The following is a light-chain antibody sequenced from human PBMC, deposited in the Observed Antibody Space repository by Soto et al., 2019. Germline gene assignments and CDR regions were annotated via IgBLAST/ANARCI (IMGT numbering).Light chain of an antibody. CDR3: QQYENLPWT. Sequence: DIQMTQSPSSLSASVGDRVTITCRATQDITNCLNWYQQKPGQAPKLLIYDASNLETGVPARFSGSGSGTDFSVTITSLQPEDIATYYCQQYENLPWTFGQGTKVDIK. V-gene: IGKV1-33*01. CDR1: QDITNC. J-gene: IGKJ1*01. CDR2: DAS.